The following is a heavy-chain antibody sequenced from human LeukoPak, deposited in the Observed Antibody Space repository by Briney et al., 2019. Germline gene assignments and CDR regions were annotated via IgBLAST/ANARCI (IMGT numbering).Heavy chain of an antibody. CDR1: GFIFSNDA. CDR2: ISYDGSNK. V-gene: IGHV3-30*18. CDR3: AKESHYYGMDV. J-gene: IGHJ6*02. Sequence: GGSLRLSCAASGFIFSNDAMHWVRQAPGKGLEWVAVISYDGSNKYYADSVKGRFTISRDNSKNTLYLQMNSLRAEGTAVYYCAKESHYYGMDVWGQGTTVTVTS.